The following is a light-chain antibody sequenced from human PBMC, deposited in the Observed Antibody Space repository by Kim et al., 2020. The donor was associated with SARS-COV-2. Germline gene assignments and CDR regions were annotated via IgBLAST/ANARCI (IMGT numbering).Light chain of an antibody. CDR1: SAYSTYA. CDR3: QTWATGIHV. V-gene: IGLV4-69*01. CDR2: VNSDGSH. Sequence: QPVLTQAPSASASLGASVTLTCTLSSAYSTYAIAWHQQQPQKGPRFLMKVNSDGSHTKGDGIPVRFSGSSSGAEHYLTISSLQSEDEADYYCQTWATGIHVFGSGTKVTVL. J-gene: IGLJ1*01.